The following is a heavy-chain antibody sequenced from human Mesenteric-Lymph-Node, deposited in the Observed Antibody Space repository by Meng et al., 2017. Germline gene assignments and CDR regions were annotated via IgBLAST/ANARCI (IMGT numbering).Heavy chain of an antibody. CDR1: GHSVSYYF. D-gene: IGHD3-10*01. Sequence: SETLSLTCTVSGHSVSYYFWSWIRQPAGKGLEWIGRIYTSGSTNYNPSLKSRVTMSVDTSKNQFSLKLSSVTAADTAVYYCAREDMITMVRGVTNYFDYWGQGTLVTVSS. J-gene: IGHJ4*02. CDR2: IYTSGST. CDR3: AREDMITMVRGVTNYFDY. V-gene: IGHV4-4*07.